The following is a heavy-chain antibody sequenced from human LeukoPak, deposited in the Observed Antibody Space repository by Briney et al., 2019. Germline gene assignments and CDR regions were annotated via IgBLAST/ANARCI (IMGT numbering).Heavy chain of an antibody. D-gene: IGHD3-3*02. CDR2: IYYSGST. J-gene: IGHJ4*02. CDR3: ARFLASGVY. V-gene: IGHV4-34*01. Sequence: SETLSLTCAVYGVSFSGYYWSWIRQPPGKGLEWIGSIYYSGSTYYNPSLKSRVTISVDTSKNQFSLKLSSVTAADTAVYYCARFLASGVYWGQGTLVTVSS. CDR1: GVSFSGYY.